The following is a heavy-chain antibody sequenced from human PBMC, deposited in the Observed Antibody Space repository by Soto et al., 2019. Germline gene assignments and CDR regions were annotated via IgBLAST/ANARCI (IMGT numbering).Heavy chain of an antibody. Sequence: KSSETLSLTCTVSGGSISSGGYYWSWIRQHPGKGLEWIGYIYYSGSTYYNPSLKSRVTISVDTSKNQFSLKLSSVTAADTAVYYCARDRVATHPRYYYYGMDVWGQGTTVTVSS. CDR2: IYYSGST. J-gene: IGHJ6*02. CDR3: ARDRVATHPRYYYYGMDV. CDR1: GGSISSGGYY. V-gene: IGHV4-31*03. D-gene: IGHD5-12*01.